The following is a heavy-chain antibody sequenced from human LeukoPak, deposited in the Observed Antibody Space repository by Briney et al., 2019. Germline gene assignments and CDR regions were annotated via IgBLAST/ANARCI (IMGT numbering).Heavy chain of an antibody. J-gene: IGHJ4*02. V-gene: IGHV3-11*06. CDR2: ISSSSSYT. Sequence: GGSLRLSCAASGFTFSDYYMSWIRQAAGKGLAWISFISSSSSYTNYADSVKGRFTISRDNTKNSLYLQMNNLRAEDTAVYYCARGGADYVIGYWGQGTLVTVSS. D-gene: IGHD4-17*01. CDR1: GFTFSDYY. CDR3: ARGGADYVIGY.